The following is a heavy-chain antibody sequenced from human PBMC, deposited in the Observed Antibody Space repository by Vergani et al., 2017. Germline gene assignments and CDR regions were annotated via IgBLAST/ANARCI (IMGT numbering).Heavy chain of an antibody. Sequence: QVQLVQSGAEVKKPGSSVKVSCKASGGTFSSYGISWVRQAPGQGLEWMGGIIPIFGTANYAQKIQGRVTITADESTSTAYRELSSLISEDTAVYYCARGGDGFCSGGSCYKIWGQGTMVTVSS. V-gene: IGHV1-69*01. D-gene: IGHD2-15*01. J-gene: IGHJ3*02. CDR1: GGTFSSYG. CDR2: IIPIFGTA. CDR3: ARGGDGFCSGGSCYKI.